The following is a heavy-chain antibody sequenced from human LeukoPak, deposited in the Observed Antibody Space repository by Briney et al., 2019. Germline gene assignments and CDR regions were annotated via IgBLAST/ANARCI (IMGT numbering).Heavy chain of an antibody. V-gene: IGHV3-7*03. D-gene: IGHD5-18*01. Sequence: GGSLRLSCAASGFTFSRHWMYWVRQAPGKGLEWVANIKQDGSAKPYVDSVKGRFTISRDNAKNSLFLQMNSLRSEDTAVYYCASKRGYSYGLDYWGQGTLVTVSS. CDR2: IKQDGSAK. J-gene: IGHJ4*02. CDR1: GFTFSRHW. CDR3: ASKRGYSYGLDY.